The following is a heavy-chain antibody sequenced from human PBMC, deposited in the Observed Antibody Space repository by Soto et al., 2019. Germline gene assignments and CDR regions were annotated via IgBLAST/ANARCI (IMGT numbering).Heavy chain of an antibody. Sequence: EVQLLGSGGGLVQPGGSLRLSCVGSGFTVSTYWMNWVRQAPGKGLEWVANINPDGNVGTYVDSVRGRFTTSRDNAKNSLYLQMNSLRADDTAVYFSAGCVGHDYNYWGQGIMVTVSS. CDR1: GFTVSTYW. J-gene: IGHJ4*02. CDR3: AGCVGHDYNY. V-gene: IGHV3-7*03. D-gene: IGHD4-4*01. CDR2: INPDGNVG.